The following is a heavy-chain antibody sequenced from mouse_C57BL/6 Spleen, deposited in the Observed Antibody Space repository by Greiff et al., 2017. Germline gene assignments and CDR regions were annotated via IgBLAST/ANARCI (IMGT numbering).Heavy chain of an antibody. CDR1: GFTFSDYY. D-gene: IGHD2-3*01. Sequence: EVKLMESGGGLVQPGGSLKLSCAASGFTFSDYYMYWVRQTPEKRLEWVAYISNGGGSTYYPDTVKGRFTISRDNAKNTLYLHMSRLKSEDTAMYYCASLDGYFAMDYWGQGTSVTVSS. CDR2: ISNGGGST. CDR3: ASLDGYFAMDY. J-gene: IGHJ4*01. V-gene: IGHV5-12*01.